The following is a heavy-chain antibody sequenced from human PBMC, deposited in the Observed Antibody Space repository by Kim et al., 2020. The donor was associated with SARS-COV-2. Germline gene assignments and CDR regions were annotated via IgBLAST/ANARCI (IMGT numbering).Heavy chain of an antibody. Sequence: ASVKVSCKVSGYTFTDFSMHWVRQAPGQGLEWMGGFDPEDGETIYAQKFQGRVTMTEDTSTDTAYMELSSLRSEDTAVYYCATYLYRGKSNDYWYVDFCG. CDR3: ATYLYRGKSNDYWYVDF. CDR1: GYTFTDFS. J-gene: IGHJ2*01. CDR2: FDPEDGET. D-gene: IGHD2-15*01. V-gene: IGHV1-24*01.